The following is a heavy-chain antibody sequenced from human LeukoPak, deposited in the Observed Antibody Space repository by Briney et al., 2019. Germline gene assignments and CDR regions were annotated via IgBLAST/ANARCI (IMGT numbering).Heavy chain of an antibody. V-gene: IGHV3-33*01. Sequence: GRSLTLSCAASGFTFSTSGMHWVRQAPGKGLEWVAVMWFDGSYKYYADSVKGRFTISRDNSKSTLYLQMNSLKTEDTAVYYCRGDSSGYYSDYGMDVWGQGTTVTVSS. CDR2: MWFDGSYK. CDR3: RGDSSGYYSDYGMDV. D-gene: IGHD3-22*01. J-gene: IGHJ6*02. CDR1: GFTFSTSG.